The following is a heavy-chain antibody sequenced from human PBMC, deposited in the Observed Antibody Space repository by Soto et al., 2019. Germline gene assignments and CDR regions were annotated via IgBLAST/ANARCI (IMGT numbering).Heavy chain of an antibody. CDR1: GDSINGNY. CDR2: IYDSGTT. J-gene: IGHJ4*02. Sequence: QVQLQESGPGLVKPSGTLSLTCTVSGDSINGNYWSWVRQPPGKGPEWIGEIYDSGTTYCNPSLNSRATISRDKSKTQFSLNLNSVTAADTAVYYCARNRGYSQGDWGPGTLVTVPS. CDR3: ARNRGYSQGD. D-gene: IGHD5-18*01. V-gene: IGHV4-4*02.